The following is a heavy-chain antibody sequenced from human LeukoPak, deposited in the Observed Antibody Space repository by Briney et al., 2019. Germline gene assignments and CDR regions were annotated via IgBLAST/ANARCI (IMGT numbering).Heavy chain of an antibody. CDR1: GFTFSTYW. Sequence: GGSLRLSCAASGFTFSTYWMHWVRQAPGKGLVWVSRINSDGTTTNYADSVKGRFTISRDNAKNTLYLQMNSLRAGDTAVYYCARGGFRAYYCDSWGQGTLVTVSS. J-gene: IGHJ4*02. CDR2: INSDGTTT. D-gene: IGHD3-10*01. CDR3: ARGGFRAYYCDS. V-gene: IGHV3-74*01.